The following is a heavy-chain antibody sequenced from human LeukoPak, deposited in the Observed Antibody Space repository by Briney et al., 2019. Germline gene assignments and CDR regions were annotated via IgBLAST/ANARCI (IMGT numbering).Heavy chain of an antibody. Sequence: ASVKLSCKASGGTFSSYAISWVRQAPGQGLEWMGRIIPIFGTANYAQKLQGRVTITTDESTSTAYMELSSLRSEDTAVYYCASLAATPSYYYYYMDVWGKGTTVTVSS. D-gene: IGHD2-15*01. CDR2: IIPIFGTA. V-gene: IGHV1-69*05. J-gene: IGHJ6*03. CDR1: GGTFSSYA. CDR3: ASLAATPSYYYYYMDV.